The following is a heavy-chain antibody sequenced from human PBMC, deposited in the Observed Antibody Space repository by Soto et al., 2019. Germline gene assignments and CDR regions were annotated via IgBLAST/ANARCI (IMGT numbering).Heavy chain of an antibody. Sequence: GGSLRLSCAASGFTFSSYRMNRVRQAPGKGLEWVSSISSSSSYIYYADSVKGRFTISRDNAKNSLYLQMNSLRAEDTAVYYCASTVDTAMVVFDYWGQGTLVTVSS. CDR3: ASTVDTAMVVFDY. J-gene: IGHJ4*02. D-gene: IGHD5-18*01. V-gene: IGHV3-21*01. CDR2: ISSSSSYI. CDR1: GFTFSSYR.